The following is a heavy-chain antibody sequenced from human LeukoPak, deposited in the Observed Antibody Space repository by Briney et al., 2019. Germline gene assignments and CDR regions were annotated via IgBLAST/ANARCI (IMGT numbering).Heavy chain of an antibody. CDR1: GFSLSTYG. Sequence: GGSVRLSCAGSGFSLSTYGVSWVRQPPGKGLEWVSGITGTGGSTYYADSVKGRFTVSRDTSKNTLYLQMNSLRAEDTAIYYCAKDHGTAVAGFYYWGQGTLVTVSS. D-gene: IGHD6-19*01. J-gene: IGHJ4*02. CDR2: ITGTGGST. V-gene: IGHV3-23*01. CDR3: AKDHGTAVAGFYY.